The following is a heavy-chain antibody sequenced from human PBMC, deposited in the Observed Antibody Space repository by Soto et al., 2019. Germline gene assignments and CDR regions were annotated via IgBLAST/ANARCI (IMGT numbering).Heavy chain of an antibody. CDR1: KFSFNNYW. Sequence: GGSVRLSXAASKFSFNNYWMHWVRQVPGKGPAWVSRINHDGSKTEYADSVKGRFTISRDNTNNTLYLQMDSLRVEDTAMHYCVREPWGFSGTWYDVWGQGTTVTVSS. CDR2: INHDGSKT. V-gene: IGHV3-74*01. D-gene: IGHD6-13*01. J-gene: IGHJ6*02. CDR3: VREPWGFSGTWYDV.